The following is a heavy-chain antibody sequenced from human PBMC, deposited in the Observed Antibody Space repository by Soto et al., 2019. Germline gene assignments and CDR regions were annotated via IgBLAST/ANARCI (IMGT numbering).Heavy chain of an antibody. CDR1: GYTLTELS. CDR2: FDPEDGET. Sequence: ASVKVSCKVSGYTLTELSMHWVRQAPGKGLEWMGGFDPEDGETIYAQKFQGRVTMTEDTSTDTAYMELSSLRSEDTAVYYCATVRGDGDYAYYYYYGMDVWGQGTTVTVSS. CDR3: ATVRGDGDYAYYYYYGMDV. V-gene: IGHV1-24*01. J-gene: IGHJ6*02. D-gene: IGHD4-17*01.